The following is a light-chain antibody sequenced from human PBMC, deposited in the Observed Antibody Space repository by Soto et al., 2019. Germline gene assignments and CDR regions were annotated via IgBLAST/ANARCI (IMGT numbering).Light chain of an antibody. V-gene: IGKV1-5*03. CDR3: QQYEIYPLT. J-gene: IGKJ4*01. CDR1: QKINTW. CDR2: EAS. Sequence: IQMTQSPSTLSASVGDRVTITCRASQKINTWVAWYQQRPGKAPQLLIYEASSLEPGVPSRFGGSGSGTDFTLTISILQPDDFATYYCQQYEIYPLTFGGGTHVE.